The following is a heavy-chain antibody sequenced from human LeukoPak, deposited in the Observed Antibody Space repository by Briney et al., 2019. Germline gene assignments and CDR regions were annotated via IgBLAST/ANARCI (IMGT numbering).Heavy chain of an antibody. CDR3: ARHRPDYYDSSGYYDAFDI. CDR1: GGSFSGYY. J-gene: IGHJ3*02. Sequence: PSETLSLTCAVYGGSFSGYYWSWIRQPPGKGLEWIGEINHSGSTNYNPSLKSRVTISVDTSKNQFSLKLSSVTAADTAVYYCARHRPDYYDSSGYYDAFDIWGQGTMVTVSS. D-gene: IGHD3-22*01. CDR2: INHSGST. V-gene: IGHV4-34*01.